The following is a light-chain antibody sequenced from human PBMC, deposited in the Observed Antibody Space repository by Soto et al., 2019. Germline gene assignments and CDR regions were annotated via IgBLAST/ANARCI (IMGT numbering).Light chain of an antibody. J-gene: IGKJ4*01. V-gene: IGKV3-20*01. Sequence: EIVLTQSPGTLSLSPGERATLSCRASQSVSSSYLAWYQQKPGQAPRLLIDGASSRATGIPDRFSGSGSGTDFNLTISRLEPEDFAVYYCQQYGSSPFGGGTKVEIK. CDR3: QQYGSSP. CDR1: QSVSSSY. CDR2: GAS.